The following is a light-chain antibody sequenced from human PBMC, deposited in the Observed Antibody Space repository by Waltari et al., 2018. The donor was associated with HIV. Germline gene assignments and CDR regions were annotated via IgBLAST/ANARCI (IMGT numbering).Light chain of an antibody. V-gene: IGLV1-47*01. J-gene: IGLJ1*01. Sequence: QSVLTQPPSASGTPGQRVPISCSGSSSNTGSNYVYWYQPLPGTAPNLLIYRNNQRPSGVPDRFSGSKSGTSASLAISGVRSEDEADYYCAAWDDSLLYVFGTGTKVTVL. CDR1: SSNTGSNY. CDR2: RNN. CDR3: AAWDDSLLYV.